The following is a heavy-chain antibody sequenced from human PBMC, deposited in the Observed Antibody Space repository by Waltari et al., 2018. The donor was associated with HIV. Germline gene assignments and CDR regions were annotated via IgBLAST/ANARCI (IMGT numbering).Heavy chain of an antibody. V-gene: IGHV4-39*07. D-gene: IGHD6-13*01. CDR1: GGSISSSSYY. CDR2: IYYSGST. CDR3: ARDLGSSSWFYY. Sequence: QLQLQESGPGLVKPLETLSLTCTVPGGSISSSSYYWGWIRQPPGKGLEWIGCIYYSGSTYYTPSLKSRATISVDTSKNQFSLKLNSVTAADTAVYYCARDLGSSSWFYYWGQGTLVTVSS. J-gene: IGHJ4*02.